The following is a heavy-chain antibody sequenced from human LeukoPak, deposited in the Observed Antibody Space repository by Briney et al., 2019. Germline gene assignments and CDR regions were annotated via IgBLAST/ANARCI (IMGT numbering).Heavy chain of an antibody. J-gene: IGHJ6*03. Sequence: SETLSLTCTVSGGSIGTYYWSWIRQSPGKGLEWIGYIYVTGTRYNPYLQSRVTISVDRSRNQFFLKMSSVTAAGTAVYYCARHIGGGIEDMDVWGKGTKVIVSS. V-gene: IGHV4-59*08. D-gene: IGHD3-16*02. CDR1: GGSIGTYY. CDR3: ARHIGGGIEDMDV. CDR2: IYVTGT.